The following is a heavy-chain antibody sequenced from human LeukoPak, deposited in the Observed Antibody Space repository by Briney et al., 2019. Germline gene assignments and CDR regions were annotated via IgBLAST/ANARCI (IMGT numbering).Heavy chain of an antibody. Sequence: PGRSLRLSCTASGFSFRMYGMHWVRQAPGKGLEWVACICYDGTKKFYRDSVQGRFTVSRDNSKNTLYLQMNSLRDEGTAVYYCARDLDSYWYFDLWGRGTLVTVSS. CDR1: GFSFRMYG. CDR3: ARDLDSYWYFDL. CDR2: ICYDGTKK. J-gene: IGHJ2*01. V-gene: IGHV3-33*01. D-gene: IGHD1-1*01.